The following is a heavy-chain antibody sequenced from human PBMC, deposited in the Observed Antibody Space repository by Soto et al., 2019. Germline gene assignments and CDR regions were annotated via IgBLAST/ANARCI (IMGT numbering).Heavy chain of an antibody. J-gene: IGHJ4*02. V-gene: IGHV1-3*01. CDR1: GYTFSNYG. CDR3: AKDRSGYYYFDY. D-gene: IGHD5-12*01. CDR2: INAGNGNT. Sequence: ASVKVSCKTSGYTFSNYGIHWVRQAPGQRLEWMGLINAGNGNTKYSQKFQGRVTLTRDTSASTAYMELSSLRSEDTAVYYCAKDRSGYYYFDYWGQGTQVTVSS.